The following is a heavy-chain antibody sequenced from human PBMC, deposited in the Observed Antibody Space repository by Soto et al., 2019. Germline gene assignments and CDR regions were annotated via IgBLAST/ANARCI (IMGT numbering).Heavy chain of an antibody. CDR2: MNPNRGNT. D-gene: IGHD3-3*01. CDR1: GYTFTSYD. CDR3: ARGAEDFWCGYPPFDY. V-gene: IGHV1-8*01. Sequence: QVQLVQSGAEVKKPGASVKVSCKASGYTFTSYDINWVRQATGQGLEWMGWMNPNRGNTGYAQKFQGRVTMTSNTXIXXAYMELSSLRSEDTAVYYCARGAEDFWCGYPPFDYWGQGTLVTVSS. J-gene: IGHJ4*02.